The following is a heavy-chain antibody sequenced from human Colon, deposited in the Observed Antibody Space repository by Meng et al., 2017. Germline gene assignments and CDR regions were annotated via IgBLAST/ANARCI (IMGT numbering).Heavy chain of an antibody. CDR2: IIPIFGTA. CDR1: GGTFSSYA. J-gene: IGHJ6*02. CDR3: ARDMKNEIELVGAITRVYYYYGMDV. D-gene: IGHD1-26*01. V-gene: IGHV1-69*13. Sequence: SVKVSCKASGGTFSSYAISWVRQAPGQGLEWMGGIIPIFGTANYAQKFQGRVTITADESTSTAYMELSSLRAEDTTVYYCARDMKNEIELVGAITRVYYYYGMDVWGQGTTVTVSS.